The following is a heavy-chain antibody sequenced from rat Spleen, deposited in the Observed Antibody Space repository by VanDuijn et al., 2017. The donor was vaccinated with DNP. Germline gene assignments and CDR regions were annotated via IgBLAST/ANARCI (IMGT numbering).Heavy chain of an antibody. CDR1: GFTFSDYY. Sequence: EVQLVESGGALVQPGRSLKLSCAASGFTFSDYYMAWVRQTPTKGLEWVAYTNYDGGSTYNGDSVKGRFTISRDNAKSTLYLQMNSLRSEDMATYYCARHVLPLRIWDYWGQGVMVSLL. CDR2: TNYDGGST. D-gene: IGHD1-6*01. CDR3: ARHVLPLRIWDY. V-gene: IGHV5-22*01. J-gene: IGHJ2*01.